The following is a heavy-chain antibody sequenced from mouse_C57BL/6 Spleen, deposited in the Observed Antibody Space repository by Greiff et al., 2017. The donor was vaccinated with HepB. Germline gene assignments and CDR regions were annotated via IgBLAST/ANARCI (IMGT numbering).Heavy chain of an antibody. V-gene: IGHV1-53*01. CDR1: GYTFTSYW. J-gene: IGHJ4*01. CDR3: ASPIYYGYDDYAMDY. Sequence: QVQLQQPGTELVKPGASVKLSCKASGYTFTSYWMHWVKQRPGQGLEWIGNINPSNGGTNYNEKFKSKATLTVDKSSSTAYMQLSSLTSEDSAVYYCASPIYYGYDDYAMDYWGQGTSVTVSS. D-gene: IGHD2-2*01. CDR2: INPSNGGT.